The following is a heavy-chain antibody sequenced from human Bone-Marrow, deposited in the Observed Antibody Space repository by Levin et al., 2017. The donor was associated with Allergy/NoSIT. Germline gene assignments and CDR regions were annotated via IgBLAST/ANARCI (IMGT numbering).Heavy chain of an antibody. CDR2: INVENGDT. CDR1: GYSFTNYG. D-gene: IGHD3-3*01. V-gene: IGHV1-18*01. CDR3: ARVARDAFGVVVEYYHYMDV. J-gene: IGHJ6*03. Sequence: PRASVKVSCKTSGYSFTNYGITWVRQAPGQGFEWMGWINVENGDTNYGQKFQGRVSMTTDTSTSTVYMELRSLRPDDTAVYYCARVARDAFGVVVEYYHYMDVWGKGTTVTVSS.